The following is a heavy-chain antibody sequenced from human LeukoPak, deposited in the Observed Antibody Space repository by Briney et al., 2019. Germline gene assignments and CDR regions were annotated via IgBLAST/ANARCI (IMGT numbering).Heavy chain of an antibody. Sequence: GGSLRLSCAASGFTFSSYWMHWVRQAPGKGLVWVSRINSDGSSTSYADSVKGRFTISRDNAKNSLYLQMNSLRAEDTAVYYCASLVVLRPHGVDYWGQGTLVTVSS. D-gene: IGHD2-2*01. J-gene: IGHJ4*02. V-gene: IGHV3-74*01. CDR1: GFTFSSYW. CDR2: INSDGSST. CDR3: ASLVVLRPHGVDY.